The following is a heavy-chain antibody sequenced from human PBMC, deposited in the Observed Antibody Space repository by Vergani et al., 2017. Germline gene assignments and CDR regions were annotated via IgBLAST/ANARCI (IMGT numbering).Heavy chain of an antibody. CDR1: GYTFTGYY. CDR3: ATRRFDFSGYYGMDV. CDR2: INPNSGGT. J-gene: IGHJ6*02. D-gene: IGHD3-3*01. Sequence: QVQLVQSGAEVKKPGASVKVSCKASGYTFTGYYMHWVRQAPGQGLEWMGWINPNSGGTNYAQTFQGRVTMTRDTSISTAYMELSRLRSDDTAVYCCATRRFDFSGYYGMDVWGQGTTVTVSS. V-gene: IGHV1-2*02.